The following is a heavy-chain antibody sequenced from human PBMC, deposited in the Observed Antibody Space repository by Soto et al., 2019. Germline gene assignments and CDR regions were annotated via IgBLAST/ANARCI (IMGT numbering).Heavy chain of an antibody. CDR1: GDSIGSYY. Sequence: PSETLSLTCTVSGDSIGSYYWSWIRQPPGKGLEWIGYIYYSGSTNYNPSLKSRVTISVDTSKNQFSLKLSSVTAADTAVYYCARERGFSSGWYHLGNWFDPWGQGTLVTVSS. J-gene: IGHJ5*02. CDR3: ARERGFSSGWYHLGNWFDP. V-gene: IGHV4-59*13. CDR2: IYYSGST. D-gene: IGHD6-19*01.